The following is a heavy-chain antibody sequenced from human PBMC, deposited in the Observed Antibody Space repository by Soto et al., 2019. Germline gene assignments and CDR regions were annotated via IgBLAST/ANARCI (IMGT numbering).Heavy chain of an antibody. CDR3: GKHGYGDYVLDY. CDR2: ISAYNGNT. D-gene: IGHD4-17*01. CDR1: GCTFTRSG. Sequence: ASVKVSCKASGCTFTRSGISWVRQAPGQGLEWMGWISAYNGNTNYAQKLQGRVTMTTDTTTSTEYRGLRSLGSDEKVVYYCGKHGYGDYVLDYWGQGTLVTVSS. V-gene: IGHV1-18*01. J-gene: IGHJ4*02.